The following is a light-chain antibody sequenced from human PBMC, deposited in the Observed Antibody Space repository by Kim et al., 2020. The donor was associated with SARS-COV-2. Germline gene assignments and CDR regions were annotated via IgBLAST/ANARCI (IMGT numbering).Light chain of an antibody. J-gene: IGLJ2*01. Sequence: SSELTQDPAVSVALGQTVTITCRGDSLKTSYAGWSQQKAGKAPVLVIYDKNSRPSGVPDRFSGSSSGNTASLTITGAQAEDEAEYYCNSRDTTGYHLVFGGGTQLTVL. CDR2: DKN. CDR1: SLKTSY. V-gene: IGLV3-19*01. CDR3: NSRDTTGYHLV.